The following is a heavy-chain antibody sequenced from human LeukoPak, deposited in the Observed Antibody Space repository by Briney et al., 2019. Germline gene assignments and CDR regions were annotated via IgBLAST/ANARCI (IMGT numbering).Heavy chain of an antibody. CDR2: IYHSGST. Sequence: SETLSLTCTVSGGSISSYYWSWIRQPPGKGLEWIGEIYHSGSTNYNPSLKSRVTISVDKSKNQFSLKLSSVTAADTAVYYCAGGWLRGGAYSWGQGTLVTVSS. D-gene: IGHD5-12*01. J-gene: IGHJ4*02. V-gene: IGHV4-59*12. CDR1: GGSISSYY. CDR3: AGGWLRGGAYS.